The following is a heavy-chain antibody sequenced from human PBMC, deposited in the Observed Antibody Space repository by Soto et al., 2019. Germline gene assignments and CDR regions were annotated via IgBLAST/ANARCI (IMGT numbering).Heavy chain of an antibody. D-gene: IGHD3-16*02. J-gene: IGHJ3*02. CDR3: AREGNSGLRLRELSKKPQSVGAFDI. CDR1: GGTFSSYT. Sequence: ASVKVSCKASGGTFSSYTISWVRQAPGQGLEWMGRIIPIFGTANYALKFQGRVTITADESTSTAYMELSSLRSEDTAVYYCAREGNSGLRLRELSKKPQSVGAFDIWGQGTMVTVSS. CDR2: IIPIFGTA. V-gene: IGHV1-69*13.